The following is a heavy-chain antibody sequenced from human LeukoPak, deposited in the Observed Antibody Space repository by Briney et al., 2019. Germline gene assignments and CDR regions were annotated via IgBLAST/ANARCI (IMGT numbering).Heavy chain of an antibody. CDR1: GFTFSSYA. CDR2: ISGSGGST. J-gene: IGHJ4*02. V-gene: IGHV3-23*01. D-gene: IGHD3-22*01. Sequence: PGGSLRLSCAASGFTFSSYAMSWVRQALGKGLEWVSAISGSGGSTYYADSVKGRFTISRDNLKNTLYLQMNSLRAEDTAVYYCAKGGDYDSGGYYFDYFDYWGQGTLVTVSS. CDR3: AKGGDYDSGGYYFDYFDY.